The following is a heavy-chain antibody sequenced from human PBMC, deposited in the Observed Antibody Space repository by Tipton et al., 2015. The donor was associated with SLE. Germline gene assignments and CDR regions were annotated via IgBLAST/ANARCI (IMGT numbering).Heavy chain of an antibody. V-gene: IGHV4-59*01. Sequence: TLSLTCTVSGGSISSYYWSWIRQPPGKGLEWIGYIYYSGSTNYNPSLKSRVTISVDTSKNQFSLKLSSVTAADTAVYYCARGRGSYGGYYYYCYMDVWGKGTTVTVSS. CDR3: ARGRGSYGGYYYYCYMDV. J-gene: IGHJ6*03. D-gene: IGHD5-18*01. CDR2: IYYSGST. CDR1: GGSISSYY.